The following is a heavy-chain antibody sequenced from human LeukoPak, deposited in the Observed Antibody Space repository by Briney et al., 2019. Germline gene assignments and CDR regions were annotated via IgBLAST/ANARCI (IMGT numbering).Heavy chain of an antibody. CDR1: GYTFTDYY. Sequence: ASVKISCKVSGYTFTDYYMHWVQQAPGKGLEWMGLVDPEDGETIYAEKFQGRVTITADTSKDTAYMELSSLRSEDTAVYYCAPTLVAIFGVVPHWGQGTLVTVSS. D-gene: IGHD3-3*01. CDR3: APTLVAIFGVVPH. CDR2: VDPEDGET. V-gene: IGHV1-69-2*01. J-gene: IGHJ4*02.